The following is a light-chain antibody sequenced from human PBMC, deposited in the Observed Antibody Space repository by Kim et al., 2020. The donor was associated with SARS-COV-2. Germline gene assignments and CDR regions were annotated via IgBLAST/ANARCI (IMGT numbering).Light chain of an antibody. V-gene: IGKV3-20*01. CDR1: QSVISTF. J-gene: IGKJ1*01. Sequence: LSPGERATLSCRAIQSVISTFLTWYQQKPGQAPRLLIYATSMRATGIPDRFSGSGSGTDFTLTISRLEPEDFAVYYCQQYGTSWTFGQGTKVDIK. CDR3: QQYGTSWT. CDR2: ATS.